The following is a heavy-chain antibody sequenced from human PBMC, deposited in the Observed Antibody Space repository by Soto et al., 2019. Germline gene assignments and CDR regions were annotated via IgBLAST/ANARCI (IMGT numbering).Heavy chain of an antibody. CDR2: INHSGST. J-gene: IGHJ6*02. CDR3: ARGRSNSSGWDYYYYGMDV. D-gene: IGHD6-19*01. V-gene: IGHV4-34*01. Sequence: SETLSLTCAVYGGSFSGYYWSWIRQPPGKGLEWIGEINHSGSTNYNPSLKSRVTISVDTSKNQFSLKLSSVTAADTAVYYCARGRSNSSGWDYYYYGMDVWGQGTKVTVSS. CDR1: GGSFSGYY.